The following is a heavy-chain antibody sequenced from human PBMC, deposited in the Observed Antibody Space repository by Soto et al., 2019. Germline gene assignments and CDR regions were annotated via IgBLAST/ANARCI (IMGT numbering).Heavy chain of an antibody. J-gene: IGHJ6*02. CDR3: ARAGQLWLRSYYYGMDV. CDR1: GFTFSSYW. Sequence: EVQLVESGGGLVQPGGSLRLSCAASGFTFSSYWMHWVRQAPGKGLVWVSRINSDGSSTSYADSVKGGFTISRDNAKNTLYLEMNSLRAEDTAVYYCARAGQLWLRSYYYGMDVWGQGTTVTVSS. D-gene: IGHD5-18*01. V-gene: IGHV3-74*01. CDR2: INSDGSST.